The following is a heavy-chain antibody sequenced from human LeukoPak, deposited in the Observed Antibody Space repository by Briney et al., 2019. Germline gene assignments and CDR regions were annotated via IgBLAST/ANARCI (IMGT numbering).Heavy chain of an antibody. CDR2: ISYDGSNK. J-gene: IGHJ3*01. Sequence: GGSLRLSCAASGFTFSSYAMHWVRQAPGKGLEWVAVISYDGSNKYYADSVKGRFTISRDNSKDTLYLQMDSLRAEDTAVFYCARELLGEGPDAFDVWGQGTIVTVSS. V-gene: IGHV3-30-3*01. CDR1: GFTFSSYA. D-gene: IGHD3-16*01. CDR3: ARELLGEGPDAFDV.